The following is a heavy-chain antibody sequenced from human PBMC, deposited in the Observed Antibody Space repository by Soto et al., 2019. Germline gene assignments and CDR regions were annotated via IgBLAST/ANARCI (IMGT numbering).Heavy chain of an antibody. Sequence: QVQLQESGPGLVKPSETLSLTCTVSGGSISSYYWSWIRQPAGKGLEWIGRIYTSGSTNYNPSLKSRVTLSVDTSKNQFSLKLSSVTAADTAVYYCARGDIVVVVAATPDYYYYGMDVWGQGTTVTVSS. D-gene: IGHD2-15*01. J-gene: IGHJ6*02. V-gene: IGHV4-4*07. CDR2: IYTSGST. CDR3: ARGDIVVVVAATPDYYYYGMDV. CDR1: GGSISSYY.